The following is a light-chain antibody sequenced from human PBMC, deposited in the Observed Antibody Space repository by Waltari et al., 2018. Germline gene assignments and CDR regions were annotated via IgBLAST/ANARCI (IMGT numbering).Light chain of an antibody. J-gene: IGKJ1*01. CDR3: QQYNSWPRT. V-gene: IGKV3-15*01. CDR2: AAS. CDR1: QSVSSD. Sequence: EVMMTQSPATLSVSPGERATLSCRASQSVSSDLAWYQQKAGQAPRLLIYAASTRATGIQARFSGSGSGTEFTLTISSLQSEDFAVYYCQQYNSWPRTFGLGTKVETK.